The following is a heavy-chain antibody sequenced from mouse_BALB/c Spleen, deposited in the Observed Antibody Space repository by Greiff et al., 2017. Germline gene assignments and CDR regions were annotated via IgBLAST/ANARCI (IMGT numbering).Heavy chain of an antibody. CDR1: GYAFTNYL. CDR3: ARVGNYVNFDD. Sequence: VQLQQSGAELVRPGTSVKVSCKASGYAFTNYLIEWVKQRPGQGLEWIGVINPGSGGTNYNEKFKGKATLTADKSSSTAYMQLSSLTSDDSAVYFCARVGNYVNFDDWGQGTTLTVSS. J-gene: IGHJ2*01. V-gene: IGHV1-54*01. CDR2: INPGSGGT. D-gene: IGHD2-1*01.